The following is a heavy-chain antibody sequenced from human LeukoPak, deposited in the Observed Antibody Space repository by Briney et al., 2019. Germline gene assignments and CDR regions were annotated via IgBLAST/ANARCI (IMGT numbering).Heavy chain of an antibody. J-gene: IGHJ5*02. D-gene: IGHD6-19*01. CDR3: ARVRRGSGWYLGFDP. CDR2: ISGGGGGT. Sequence: GGTLRLSCTASGFTFSSYGTSWVRQAPGKGLEWVSSISGGGGGTYYADSVKGRFTISRDNAKNTLYLQMNSLRAEDTAVYYCARVRRGSGWYLGFDPWGQGTLVTVSS. V-gene: IGHV3-23*01. CDR1: GFTFSSYG.